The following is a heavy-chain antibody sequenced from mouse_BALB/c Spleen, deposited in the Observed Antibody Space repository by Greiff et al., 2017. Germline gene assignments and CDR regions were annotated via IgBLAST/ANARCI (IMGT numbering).Heavy chain of an antibody. Sequence: VQLQQSGPELVKPGASVKISCKASGYTFTDYNMHWVKQSHGKSLEWIGYIYPYNGGTGYNQKFKSKATLTVDNSSSTAYMELRSLTSEDSAVYYCAKSGYRYDEGFAYWGQGTLVTVSA. D-gene: IGHD2-14*01. CDR3: AKSGYRYDEGFAY. CDR1: GYTFTDYN. CDR2: IYPYNGGT. V-gene: IGHV1S29*02. J-gene: IGHJ3*01.